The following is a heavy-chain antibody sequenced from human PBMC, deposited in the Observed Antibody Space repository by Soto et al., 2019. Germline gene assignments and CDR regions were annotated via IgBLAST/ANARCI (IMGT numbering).Heavy chain of an antibody. V-gene: IGHV4-59*01. CDR2: IYYSGST. Sequence: QVQLQESGPGLVKPSETLSLTCTVSGGSISSYYWSWIRQPPGKGLEWIGYIYYSGSTNYNPSLKSRVTISVDTSKNQFSLKLSSVTAADTAVYYCARGFGSGYYNAYFQHWGQGTLVTVSS. CDR3: ARGFGSGYYNAYFQH. D-gene: IGHD3-22*01. J-gene: IGHJ1*01. CDR1: GGSISSYY.